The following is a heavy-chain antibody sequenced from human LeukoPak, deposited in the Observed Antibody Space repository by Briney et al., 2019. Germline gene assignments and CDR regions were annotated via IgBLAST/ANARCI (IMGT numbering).Heavy chain of an antibody. Sequence: GGSLRLSCAASGFTFSSYSMNWVRQAPGKGLEWVSNISSSSSTIYYADSVKGRFTISRDNAKNSLYLQMNSLRDEDTAVYYCARDRSSGWYRPFDYWGQGTLVTVSS. CDR3: ARDRSSGWYRPFDY. V-gene: IGHV3-48*02. CDR1: GFTFSSYS. J-gene: IGHJ4*02. D-gene: IGHD6-19*01. CDR2: ISSSSSTI.